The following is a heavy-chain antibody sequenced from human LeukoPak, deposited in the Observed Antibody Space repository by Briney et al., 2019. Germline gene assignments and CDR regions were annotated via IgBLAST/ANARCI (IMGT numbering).Heavy chain of an antibody. J-gene: IGHJ3*02. CDR1: GFTFSSYS. Sequence: GGSLRLSCAASGFTFSSYSMNWVRQAPGMGLEWVSAISGSGGSTYYADSVKGRFTISKDNSKNTLYLQMNSLRAEDTAVYYCAKSFGYYDILTGYPDDAFDIWGQGTMVTVSS. CDR3: AKSFGYYDILTGYPDDAFDI. CDR2: ISGSGGST. V-gene: IGHV3-23*01. D-gene: IGHD3-9*01.